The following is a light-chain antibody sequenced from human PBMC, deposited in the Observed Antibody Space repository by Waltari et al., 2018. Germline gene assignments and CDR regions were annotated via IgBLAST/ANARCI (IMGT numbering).Light chain of an antibody. Sequence: QSVLTQAPSASGTPGQRVTISCSGRTSDIGSNRVNWHQQLPGTATKRLIYDNKQRPSGGPDRFSGSKSGTAASLAIRGLQSDDEAAYYCATWDDSLNGPVFGGGTKLTVL. V-gene: IGLV1-44*01. J-gene: IGLJ2*01. CDR2: DNK. CDR3: ATWDDSLNGPV. CDR1: TSDIGSNR.